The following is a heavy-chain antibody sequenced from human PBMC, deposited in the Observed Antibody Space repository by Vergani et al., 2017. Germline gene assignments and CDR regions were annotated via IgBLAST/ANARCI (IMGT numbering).Heavy chain of an antibody. Sequence: QVQLVESGGGLVKPGGSLRLSCAASGFTFSDYYMSWIRQAPGKGLEWVSYISSSGSTRYYADSVKGRFTISRDNAKNSLYLQMNSLRAEDTAVYYCARDVITMVRGVSHNDAFDIWGQGTMVTVSS. V-gene: IGHV3-11*01. CDR3: ARDVITMVRGVSHNDAFDI. CDR1: GFTFSDYY. J-gene: IGHJ3*02. D-gene: IGHD3-10*01. CDR2: ISSSGSTR.